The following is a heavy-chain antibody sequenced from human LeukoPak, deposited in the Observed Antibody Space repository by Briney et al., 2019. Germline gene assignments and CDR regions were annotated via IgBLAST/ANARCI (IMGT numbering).Heavy chain of an antibody. Sequence: GRSLRLSCAASGFTFSHYGMHWVRQAPGMGLEWVAVIWFHGGEIHYPDSVKGRFTISRDNSKSTLYLQMDNLRADDTAVYYCVRGSGGNGYGYWGDYWGQGTLVTVSP. V-gene: IGHV3-33*01. J-gene: IGHJ4*02. CDR3: VRGSGGNGYGYWGDY. CDR2: IWFHGGEI. CDR1: GFTFSHYG. D-gene: IGHD2-15*01.